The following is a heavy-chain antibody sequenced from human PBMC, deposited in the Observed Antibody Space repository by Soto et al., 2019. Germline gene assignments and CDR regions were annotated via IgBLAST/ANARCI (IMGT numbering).Heavy chain of an antibody. CDR1: GFTFSNYG. Sequence: QVQLVESGGGVVQPGRSLRLSCAASGFTFSNYGMHWVRQAPGKGLEWVAIIWYDGSQNYYADSVKGRFTISRDNSKDTLFLQMHSLRTEDTAVYYCARDSSSGVYDFDIWGQGTMVTVSS. CDR3: ARDSSSGVYDFDI. J-gene: IGHJ3*02. D-gene: IGHD6-19*01. CDR2: IWYDGSQN. V-gene: IGHV3-33*01.